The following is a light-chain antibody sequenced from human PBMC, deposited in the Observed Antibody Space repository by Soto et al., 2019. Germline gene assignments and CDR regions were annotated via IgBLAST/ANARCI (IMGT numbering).Light chain of an antibody. CDR2: DVS. V-gene: IGLV2-14*03. Sequence: QSALTQPASVSGSPGQSITISCTGTSSDIGDYDYVSWYQHHPGKAPKLMIFDVSTRPSGVSNRFSGSKSGNTASLTISGLQAEDEADYYCSSYTSSSTVVFGGGTKLTVL. CDR3: SSYTSSSTVV. CDR1: SSDIGDYDY. J-gene: IGLJ3*02.